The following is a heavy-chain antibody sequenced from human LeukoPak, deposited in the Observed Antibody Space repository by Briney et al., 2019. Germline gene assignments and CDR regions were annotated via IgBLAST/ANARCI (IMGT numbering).Heavy chain of an antibody. Sequence: PSETLSLTCTVSGGSISTYYWSWLRQPPGKGLEWIGYIYYSGTTNYNPSLKSRVTISVDTSKNQFSLNLSSVTAADTAVHYCARLPAYCTGGICYYFHYWGQGALVTVSS. CDR3: ARLPAYCTGGICYYFHY. CDR1: GGSISTYY. V-gene: IGHV4-59*01. CDR2: IYYSGTT. D-gene: IGHD2-8*02. J-gene: IGHJ4*02.